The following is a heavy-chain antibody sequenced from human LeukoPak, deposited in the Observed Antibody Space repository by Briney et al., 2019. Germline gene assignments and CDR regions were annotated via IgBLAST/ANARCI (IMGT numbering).Heavy chain of an antibody. CDR2: MNPNSGNT. CDR1: GHTFTSYD. J-gene: IGHJ4*02. CDR3: ARSLSGYSYGDFDY. V-gene: IGHV1-8*01. D-gene: IGHD5-18*01. Sequence: AASVKVSCKASGHTFTSYDINWVRQATGQGLEWMGWMNPNSGNTGYAQKFQGGVTMTRNTSISTAYMELSSLRSEDTAVYYCARSLSGYSYGDFDYWGQGTLVTVSS.